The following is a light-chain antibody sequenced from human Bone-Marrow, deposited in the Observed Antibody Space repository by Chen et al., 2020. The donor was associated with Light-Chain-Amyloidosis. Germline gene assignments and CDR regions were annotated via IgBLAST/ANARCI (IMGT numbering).Light chain of an antibody. V-gene: IGLV3-21*02. J-gene: IGLJ3*02. Sequence: SYVLTQPSSVSVAPGQTATIACGGNNIGSTSVHWYQQTPGQAPLLVVYDDSGRPSGIPERLSGSNSGNRATLTISRGEAGDEADYYCQVWDRSSDRPVFGGGTKLTVL. CDR1: NIGSTS. CDR2: DDS. CDR3: QVWDRSSDRPV.